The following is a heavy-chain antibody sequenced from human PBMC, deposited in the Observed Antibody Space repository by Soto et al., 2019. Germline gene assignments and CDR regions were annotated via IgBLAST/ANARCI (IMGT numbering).Heavy chain of an antibody. V-gene: IGHV3-7*01. Sequence: EVQLVESGGGLVQPGGSLRLSCAVSGFTFIRHWMSWVRQTPGKGLECVASIKEDGSEKSYVASVKGRFTISRDNAKNSLFLQINSLRVEDTAVYYCVRTGWNPPNYWGQGTLVTVSS. J-gene: IGHJ4*02. CDR2: IKEDGSEK. D-gene: IGHD1-1*01. CDR3: VRTGWNPPNY. CDR1: GFTFIRHW.